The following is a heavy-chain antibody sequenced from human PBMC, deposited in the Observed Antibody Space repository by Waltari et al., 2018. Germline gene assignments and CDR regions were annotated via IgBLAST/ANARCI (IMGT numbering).Heavy chain of an antibody. CDR2: INHSGST. CDR1: GGSFSGYY. CDR3: ARRWDIVLMVYVRYYYGMDV. V-gene: IGHV4-34*01. J-gene: IGHJ6*02. Sequence: QVQLQQWGAGLLKPSETLSLTCAVYGGSFSGYYWSWIRQPPGKGLEWIGEINHSGSTNSNPSLKSRVTISVDTSKNQFSLKLGSVTAADTAVYYCARRWDIVLMVYVRYYYGMDVWGQGTTVTVSS. D-gene: IGHD2-8*01.